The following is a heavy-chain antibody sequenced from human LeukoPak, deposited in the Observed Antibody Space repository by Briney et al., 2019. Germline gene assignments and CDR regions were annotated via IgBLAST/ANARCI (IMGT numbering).Heavy chain of an antibody. J-gene: IGHJ3*02. Sequence: PSETLSLTCAVYGGSFSGYYWSWIRQPPGKGLEWIGEINHSGSTNYNPSLKSRVTISVDTSKNQFSLKLSSVTAADTAVYYCARDHGSSSWYSAFDIWGQGTMVTVSS. D-gene: IGHD6-13*01. V-gene: IGHV4-34*01. CDR3: ARDHGSSSWYSAFDI. CDR1: GGSFSGYY. CDR2: INHSGST.